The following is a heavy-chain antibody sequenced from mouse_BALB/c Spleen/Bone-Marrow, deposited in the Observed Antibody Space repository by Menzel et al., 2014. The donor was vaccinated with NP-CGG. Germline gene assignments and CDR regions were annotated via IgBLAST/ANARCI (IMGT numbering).Heavy chain of an antibody. Sequence: VQGVESGPGLVAPSQSLSITCSVSGFSLTSYGVHWVRQPPGKGLEWLGVIWAGGGSTYNSALMSRLSISKDNSKSQVFLKVNSLQTDDTAIYYCARGTPPWFPCWGQGTLVTVSA. CDR2: IWAGGGS. V-gene: IGHV2-9*02. CDR3: ARGTPPWFPC. J-gene: IGHJ3*01. CDR1: GFSLTSYG.